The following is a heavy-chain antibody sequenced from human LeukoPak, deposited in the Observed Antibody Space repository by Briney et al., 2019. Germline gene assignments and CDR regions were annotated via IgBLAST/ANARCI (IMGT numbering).Heavy chain of an antibody. D-gene: IGHD3-22*01. CDR1: GFSFSGYG. CDR2: IWSGGTNK. Sequence: GTSLRLSCAASGFSFSGYGMHWVRQAPGKGLEWVAIIWSGGTNKNYADSVKGRFTISRDNSKNTLYLQMDSLRAEDTALYYCARTHYDGGGYYKFDSWGQGTLVTVSS. V-gene: IGHV3-33*01. J-gene: IGHJ4*02. CDR3: ARTHYDGGGYYKFDS.